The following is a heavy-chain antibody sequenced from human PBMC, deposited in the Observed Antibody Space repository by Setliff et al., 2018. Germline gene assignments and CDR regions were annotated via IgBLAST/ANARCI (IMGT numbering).Heavy chain of an antibody. CDR3: ARSGSFGMRSWFDQ. V-gene: IGHV1-2*02. CDR1: GNSFTVFY. CDR2: ISPHSGDT. Sequence: ASVKVSCKSSGNSFTVFYLHWVRQAPGQGLEWMGWISPHSGDTHYAQKFQSRVRMTRDTSTYAAYLELSDLTSDDTAMYYCARSGSFGMRSWFDQWGLGTLVTVSS. J-gene: IGHJ5*02. D-gene: IGHD1-26*01.